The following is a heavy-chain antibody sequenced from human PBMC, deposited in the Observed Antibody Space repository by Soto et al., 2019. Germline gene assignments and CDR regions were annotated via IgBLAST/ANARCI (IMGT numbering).Heavy chain of an antibody. CDR1: GFTFSSYA. Sequence: EVQLLESGGGLVQPGGSLRLSCAASGFTFSSYAMSWVRQAPGKGLEWVSAISGSGGSTYYADSVKGRFTISRDKFKNTLYLQMNSLRADDTAVYYCAKDIVVVPANYWGQGTLVTVSS. V-gene: IGHV3-23*01. CDR2: ISGSGGST. D-gene: IGHD2-2*01. J-gene: IGHJ4*02. CDR3: AKDIVVVPANY.